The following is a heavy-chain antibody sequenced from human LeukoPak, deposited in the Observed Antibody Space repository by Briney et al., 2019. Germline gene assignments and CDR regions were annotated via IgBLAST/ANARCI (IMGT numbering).Heavy chain of an antibody. Sequence: PGGSLRLSCAASGFTFSRYGMHWVRQAPGKGLEWVAFIRYDGSNKYDAESVKGRFTIPRDNSKNTLYLQMNSLRPEDTAVYYCAKDYLAATGTTEGAFDIWGQGTLVTVSS. CDR1: GFTFSRYG. D-gene: IGHD6-13*01. V-gene: IGHV3-30*02. CDR3: AKDYLAATGTTEGAFDI. J-gene: IGHJ3*02. CDR2: IRYDGSNK.